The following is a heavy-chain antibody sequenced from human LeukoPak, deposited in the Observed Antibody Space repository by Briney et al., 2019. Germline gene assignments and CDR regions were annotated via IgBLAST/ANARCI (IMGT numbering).Heavy chain of an antibody. Sequence: GASLSFYCAASGFTFNNNAMEWVRRAPGKGLEWVSCIKGSGNSIYYADSVKARYTISRDNSKSTVYLQMDSLRAEDTAVYYCARQYYYGSESQRNLDYWGQGTPVTVSS. CDR2: IKGSGNSI. V-gene: IGHV3-23*01. CDR3: ARQYYYGSESQRNLDY. D-gene: IGHD3-10*01. J-gene: IGHJ4*02. CDR1: GFTFNNNA.